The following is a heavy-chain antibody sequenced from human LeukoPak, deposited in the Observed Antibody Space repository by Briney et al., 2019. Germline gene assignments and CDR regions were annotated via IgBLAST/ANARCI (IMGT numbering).Heavy chain of an antibody. Sequence: GGSLRLSCAASGFTFSSYGMHWVRQAPGKGLEWVAFIRYDGSNKYYADSVKGRFTISRDNSKNTLYLQMNSLRAEDTAVYYCAKDRGYGSGTRRSYMDVWGKGTTVTVSS. CDR1: GFTFSSYG. CDR2: IRYDGSNK. J-gene: IGHJ6*03. D-gene: IGHD3-10*01. CDR3: AKDRGYGSGTRRSYMDV. V-gene: IGHV3-30*02.